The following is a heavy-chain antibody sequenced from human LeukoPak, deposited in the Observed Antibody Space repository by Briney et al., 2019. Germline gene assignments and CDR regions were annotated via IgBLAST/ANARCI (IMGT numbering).Heavy chain of an antibody. CDR2: ISWNSGSI. V-gene: IGHV3-9*01. D-gene: IGHD5-18*01. CDR3: AKDYTAMVSYYFDY. J-gene: IGHJ4*02. Sequence: GGSLRLSCAASGFTFSSYAMSWVRQAPGKGLEWVSGISWNSGSIGYADSVKGRFTISRDNAKNSLYLQKNSLRAEDTALYYCAKDYTAMVSYYFDYWGQGTLVTVSS. CDR1: GFTFSSYA.